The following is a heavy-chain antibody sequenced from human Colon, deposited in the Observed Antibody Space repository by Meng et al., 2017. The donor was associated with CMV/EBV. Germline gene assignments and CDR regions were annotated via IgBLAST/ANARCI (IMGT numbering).Heavy chain of an antibody. CDR2: SNTDGSST. D-gene: IGHD6-19*01. V-gene: IGHV3-74*01. J-gene: IGHJ3*02. CDR3: ARALIAVPGNIGLDI. CDR1: GFTFRNYW. Sequence: GKSLKISCAASGFTFRNYWMHWVRQVPGKGLEWVSRSNTDGSSTTYADSVKGRFTISRDNAKNTLFLQMSSLTDGDTAVYFCARALIAVPGNIGLDIWGRGTMVTVSS.